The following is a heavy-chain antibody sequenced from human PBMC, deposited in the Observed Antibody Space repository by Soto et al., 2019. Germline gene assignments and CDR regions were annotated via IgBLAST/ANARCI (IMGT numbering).Heavy chain of an antibody. CDR3: ALGLEAGYYFAY. J-gene: IGHJ4*02. CDR1: GFNFSSYA. V-gene: IGHV3-23*01. D-gene: IGHD3-22*01. CDR2: ITTSGDRS. Sequence: EVQLLESGGRLIQPGGSLRLSCAASGFNFSSYAMSWIRQAPGKGPEWVAGITTSGDRSGYADSVKGRFTVSRDNSQNTMYLQLNSLRGDDTAIYYCALGLEAGYYFAYWGQGTLVTVSS.